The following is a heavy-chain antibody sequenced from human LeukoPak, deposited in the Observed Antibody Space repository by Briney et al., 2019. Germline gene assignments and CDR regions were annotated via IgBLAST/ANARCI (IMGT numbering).Heavy chain of an antibody. CDR3: ARARGVIPVAFDI. D-gene: IGHD3-10*01. Sequence: PSETLSLTCIVSGGSISSYYWSWIRQPPGKGLDWIGYIYYSGSTNYNPSLKSRVTVSVDTSKNQFSLKLSSVTAADTAVYYCARARGVIPVAFDIWGQGTMVTVSS. V-gene: IGHV4-59*01. CDR2: IYYSGST. J-gene: IGHJ3*02. CDR1: GGSISSYY.